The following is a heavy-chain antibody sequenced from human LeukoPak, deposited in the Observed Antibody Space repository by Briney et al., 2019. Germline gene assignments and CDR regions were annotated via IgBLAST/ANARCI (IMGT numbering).Heavy chain of an antibody. CDR1: GFTFSSYA. CDR2: ISGSGGGT. J-gene: IGHJ4*02. D-gene: IGHD6-19*01. V-gene: IGHV3-23*01. CDR3: AKVIAVAGIAFDY. Sequence: PGGSLRLSCAASGFTFSSYAMSWVRQAPGKGLEWVSAISGSGGGTYYADSVKGRFTISRGNSKNTLYLQMNSLRAEDTAVYYCAKVIAVAGIAFDYWGQGTLVTVSS.